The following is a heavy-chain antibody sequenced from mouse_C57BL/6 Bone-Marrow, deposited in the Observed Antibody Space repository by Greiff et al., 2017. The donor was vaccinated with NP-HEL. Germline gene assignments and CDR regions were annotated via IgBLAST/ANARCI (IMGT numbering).Heavy chain of an antibody. Sequence: EVQVEQSGGGLVQPGGSMKLSCVASGFTFSNYWMNWVRQSPEQGLEWVAQIRLKSDNYAKHYAESVKGRFTISRDDSKSSVYLQMNNLSAEDTGMYYCTGGRPRFGYWGKGTTLTVSS. D-gene: IGHD1-2*01. CDR2: IRLKSDNYAK. J-gene: IGHJ2*01. CDR1: GFTFSNYW. V-gene: IGHV6-3*01. CDR3: TGGRPRFGY.